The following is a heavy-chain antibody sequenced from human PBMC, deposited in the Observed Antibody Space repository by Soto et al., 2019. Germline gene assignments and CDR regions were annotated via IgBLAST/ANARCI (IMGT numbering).Heavy chain of an antibody. Sequence: SETLSLTCIVSGGSIRSYYWSWIRQPPGKGLEWIGYIYYSGSTNYNPSLKSRVTISVDTSKNQFSLKLSSVTAADTAVYYCARSRLGYCISTSCSPLGWFDPWGQGTLVTVSS. CDR1: GGSIRSYY. D-gene: IGHD2-2*01. J-gene: IGHJ5*02. CDR3: ARSRLGYCISTSCSPLGWFDP. CDR2: IYYSGST. V-gene: IGHV4-59*01.